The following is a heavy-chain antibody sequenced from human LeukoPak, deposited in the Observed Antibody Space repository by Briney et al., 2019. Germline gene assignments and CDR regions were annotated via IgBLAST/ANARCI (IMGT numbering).Heavy chain of an antibody. Sequence: HPGGSLRLPCATSGFTFNPYSINWVRQAPGKGLEWISYINAHRTTYYADSVEGRFTISRDNAKNSAYLQLNSLRVEDTAMYYCARSVEGSFDYWGQGTLVTVSS. J-gene: IGHJ4*02. CDR1: GFTFNPYS. CDR3: ARSVEGSFDY. CDR2: INAHRTT. D-gene: IGHD6-19*01. V-gene: IGHV3-48*01.